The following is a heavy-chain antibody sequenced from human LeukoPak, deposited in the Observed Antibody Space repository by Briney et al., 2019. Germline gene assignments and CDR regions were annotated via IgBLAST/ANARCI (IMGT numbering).Heavy chain of an antibody. CDR2: INPNSGGT. CDR1: GYTFTGYY. J-gene: IGHJ5*02. D-gene: IGHD4-23*01. Sequence: ASVKVSCKASGYTFTGYYMHWVRQAPGQGLEWMGWINPNSGGTNYAQKFQGRVTMTRDTSISTAYMELSRLRSDDTAVCYCARDSDYGGGWFDPWGQGTLVTVSS. V-gene: IGHV1-2*02. CDR3: ARDSDYGGGWFDP.